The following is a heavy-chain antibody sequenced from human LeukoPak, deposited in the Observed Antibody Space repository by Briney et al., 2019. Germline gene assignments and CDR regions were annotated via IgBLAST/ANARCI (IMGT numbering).Heavy chain of an antibody. CDR3: ASRDETYSSSPFDP. J-gene: IGHJ5*02. CDR1: GGSISSSSYY. D-gene: IGHD6-13*01. V-gene: IGHV4-39*07. Sequence: SETLSLTCTVSGGSISSSSYYWGWIRQPPGKGLEWIGSIYYSGSTYYNPSLKSRVTISVDTSRNQSSLKLSSVTAADTAVYYCASRDETYSSSPFDPWGQGTLVTVSS. CDR2: IYYSGST.